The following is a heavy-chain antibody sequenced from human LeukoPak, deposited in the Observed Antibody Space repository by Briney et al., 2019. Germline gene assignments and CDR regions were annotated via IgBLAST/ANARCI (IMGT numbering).Heavy chain of an antibody. J-gene: IGHJ4*02. CDR1: GYTFTDYY. D-gene: IGHD2-2*01. V-gene: IGHV1-2*02. CDR3: ARRYCSSTSCYYFDY. Sequence: GASVKVSFKASGYTFTDYYMHWVRQAPGQGLEWMGWINVNRGGTNYAQRFQGRVTMTRDTSITTAYMELSRLKSDDTAVYYCARRYCSSTSCYYFDYWGQGTLVTVSS. CDR2: INVNRGGT.